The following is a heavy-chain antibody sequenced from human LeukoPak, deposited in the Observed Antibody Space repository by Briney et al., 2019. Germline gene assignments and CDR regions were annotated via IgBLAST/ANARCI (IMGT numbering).Heavy chain of an antibody. CDR1: GFTSSNYW. V-gene: IGHV3-7*01. CDR2: IKQDGSEK. D-gene: IGHD6-19*01. CDR3: ARDRGSSGWYEFDY. Sequence: GGSLRISCAASGFTSSNYWMSWVRQAPGKGLEWVANIKQDGSEKYYVDSVKGRFTISRDNAKNSLYLQMNSLRAEDTAVYYCARDRGSSGWYEFDYWGRGTLVTVSS. J-gene: IGHJ4*02.